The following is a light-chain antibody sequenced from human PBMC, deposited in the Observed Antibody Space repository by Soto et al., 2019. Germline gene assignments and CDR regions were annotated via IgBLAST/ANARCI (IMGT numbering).Light chain of an antibody. CDR3: QHYNTYSYT. V-gene: IGKV1-5*03. CDR1: QNIRTW. Sequence: DIQMTQSPSTLYASVGDRVTITCRASQNIRTWLAWYQQSPGKAPKVLIYKASTLESGVPSRFNGSGSGTEFALTISSLQPDDFATYYCQHYNTYSYTFGQGTKLEIK. J-gene: IGKJ2*01. CDR2: KAS.